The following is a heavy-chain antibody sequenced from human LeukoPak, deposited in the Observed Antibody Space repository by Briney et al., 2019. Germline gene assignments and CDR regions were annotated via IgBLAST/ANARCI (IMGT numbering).Heavy chain of an antibody. J-gene: IGHJ4*02. CDR2: ISFDGTDA. D-gene: IGHD6-13*01. Sequence: GTSLRLSCAASGFTFSSYAIHWVRQAPGKGLEWVAVISFDGTDAFYADSVKSRFTISRDNAKNSLYLQMNSLRAEDTAVYYCARRVAGHLDYWGQGTLVTVSS. CDR1: GFTFSSYA. CDR3: ARRVAGHLDY. V-gene: IGHV3-30*04.